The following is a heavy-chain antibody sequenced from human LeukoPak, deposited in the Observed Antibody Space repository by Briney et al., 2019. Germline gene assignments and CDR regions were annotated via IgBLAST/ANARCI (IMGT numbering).Heavy chain of an antibody. J-gene: IGHJ6*03. V-gene: IGHV3-23*01. D-gene: IGHD2-2*01. CDR3: AKGCGSSSTSCYQLGYYYYYMDV. Sequence: HAGGSLRLSCAAFGFTFSSYAMSWVRQAPGKGLEWVSAISGSGGSTYYADSVKGRFTISRDNSKNTLYLQMDSLRAEDTAVYYCAKGCGSSSTSCYQLGYYYYYMDVWGKGTTVTVSS. CDR1: GFTFSSYA. CDR2: ISGSGGST.